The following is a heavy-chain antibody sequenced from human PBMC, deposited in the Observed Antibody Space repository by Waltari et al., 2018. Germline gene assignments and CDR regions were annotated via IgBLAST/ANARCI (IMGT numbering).Heavy chain of an antibody. J-gene: IGHJ4*02. V-gene: IGHV1-18*01. CDR2: ISPYNGYA. Sequence: QVQLVQSGAEVTKPGASVKVSCKASGYTFTNFVVNWVRQAPGQGLEWMGWISPYNGYADYEHTFQGRVTMTTDTSTKTAYLELTSLRSDDTAVYYCARGGGPRTVVALTFDLWGQGTLITVSS. D-gene: IGHD2-15*01. CDR1: GYTFTNFV. CDR3: ARGGGPRTVVALTFDL.